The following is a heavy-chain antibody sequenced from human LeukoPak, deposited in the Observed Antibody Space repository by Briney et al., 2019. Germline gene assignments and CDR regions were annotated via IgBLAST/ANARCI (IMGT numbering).Heavy chain of an antibody. Sequence: PGGSLRLSCAASGFTVSSNYMSWVRQAPGKGLEWVSVIYSGGSTYYADSVKGRFTISRDNSKNTLSLQMNSLTAEDTAVYYCARGLGYGSGWIGTRIDYWGQGTLVSVSS. V-gene: IGHV3-53*05. CDR1: GFTVSSNY. D-gene: IGHD6-19*01. CDR2: IYSGGST. J-gene: IGHJ4*02. CDR3: ARGLGYGSGWIGTRIDY.